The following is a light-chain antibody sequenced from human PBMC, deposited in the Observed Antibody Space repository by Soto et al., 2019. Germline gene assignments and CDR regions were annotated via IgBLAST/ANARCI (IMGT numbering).Light chain of an antibody. CDR1: SSNIGTNL. CDR3: VTWDDSLFGWV. V-gene: IGLV1-44*01. Sequence: QSVLTQPPSASGSPGQRVTISCSGSSSNIGTNLVSWYQQLPGTAPQVFIYNNNQRPSRVPDRFSGSKSGTSASLAISGLQSEDEAEYYCVTWDDSLFGWVFGGGTKVTVL. J-gene: IGLJ3*02. CDR2: NNN.